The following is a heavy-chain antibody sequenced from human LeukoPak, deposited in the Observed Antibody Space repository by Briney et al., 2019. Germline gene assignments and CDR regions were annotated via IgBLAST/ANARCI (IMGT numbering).Heavy chain of an antibody. J-gene: IGHJ4*02. V-gene: IGHV3-53*01. CDR2: IYSGGST. CDR3: AKREARSFEF. D-gene: IGHD5-24*01. Sequence: GGSLRLSCAASGFTVSSNYMSWVRQAPGKGLEWVSVIYSGGSTYYADSVKGRFTISRDNYKNTVYLQMNSLRADDTALYYCAKREARSFEFWGQGTLVTVSS. CDR1: GFTVSSNY.